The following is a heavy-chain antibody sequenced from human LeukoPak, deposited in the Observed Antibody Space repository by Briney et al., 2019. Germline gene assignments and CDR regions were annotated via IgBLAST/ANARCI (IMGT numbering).Heavy chain of an antibody. CDR3: AREGEGGDFDY. D-gene: IGHD3-16*01. V-gene: IGHV3-9*01. J-gene: IGHJ4*02. CDR2: ISWNSGSI. CDR1: GFTFDDYA. Sequence: GGSLRLSCAASGFTFDDYAMHWVRQAPGKGLEWVSGISWNSGSIGYADSVKGRFTISRDKSKSTLYVQMNSLRLEDTAIYYCAREGEGGDFDYWGQGTLVTVSS.